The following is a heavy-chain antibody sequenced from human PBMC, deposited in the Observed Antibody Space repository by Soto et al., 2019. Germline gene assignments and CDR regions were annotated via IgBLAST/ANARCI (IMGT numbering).Heavy chain of an antibody. Sequence: GESLKISCKGSGYSFTSYWIGWVRQMPGKGLEWMGIIYPGDSDTRYSPSFQGQVTISADKSISTAYLQWSSLKASDTAMYYCARAGFWSGYGYYYMDVWGKGTTVTVSS. J-gene: IGHJ6*03. V-gene: IGHV5-51*01. D-gene: IGHD3-3*01. CDR1: GYSFTSYW. CDR2: IYPGDSDT. CDR3: ARAGFWSGYGYYYMDV.